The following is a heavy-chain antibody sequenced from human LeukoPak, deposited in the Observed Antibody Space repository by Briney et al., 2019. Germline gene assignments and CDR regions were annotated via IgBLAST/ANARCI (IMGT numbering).Heavy chain of an antibody. Sequence: PSQTLSLTCTVSGGSISSGDYYWSWIRQPPGKGLEWIGYIYYSGSTYYNPSLKSRVTISVDTSKDQFSLKLSSVTAADTAVYYCARASSSTSCYFDYWGQGTLVTVSS. CDR3: ARASSSTSCYFDY. CDR1: GGSISSGDYY. J-gene: IGHJ4*02. D-gene: IGHD2-2*01. V-gene: IGHV4-30-4*08. CDR2: IYYSGST.